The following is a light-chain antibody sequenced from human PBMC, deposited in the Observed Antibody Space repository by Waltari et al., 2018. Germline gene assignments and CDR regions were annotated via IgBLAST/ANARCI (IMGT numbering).Light chain of an antibody. V-gene: IGLV7-46*01. CDR1: LGAVTSGLY. CDR2: DTT. Sequence: QAVVTQEPSLTVSPGGTVTLTCGSSLGAVTSGLYPSWIQQKPGQAPITLIYDTTQKHSWTPARFSGSLLGGKAALTLSGAQPEDEAEYYCLLAYGGARRVFGTRTKVTVL. CDR3: LLAYGGARRV. J-gene: IGLJ1*01.